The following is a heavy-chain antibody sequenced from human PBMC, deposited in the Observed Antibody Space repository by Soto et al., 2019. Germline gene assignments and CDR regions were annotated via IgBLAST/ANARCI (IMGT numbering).Heavy chain of an antibody. Sequence: QVQLVQYGAEVKKPGSSVKVSCKASGGTFSSYAISWVRHAPEQGLEWMGGIITIFGTANYAQKFQGRVTITTDESTSTAYMELSSLRSVDAAVYYSARAEGGMEAYYYYGMDVWGQGTTVIVSS. V-gene: IGHV1-69*01. CDR1: GGTFSSYA. CDR2: IITIFGTA. CDR3: ARAEGGMEAYYYYGMDV. J-gene: IGHJ6*02. D-gene: IGHD3-3*01.